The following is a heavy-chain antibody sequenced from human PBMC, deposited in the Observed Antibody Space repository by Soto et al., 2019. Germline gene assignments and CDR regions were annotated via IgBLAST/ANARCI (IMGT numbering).Heavy chain of an antibody. CDR3: AREVYGDHSYSHAFDI. D-gene: IGHD4-17*01. CDR1: GGSISSSSYY. J-gene: IGHJ3*02. Sequence: SETLSLTCTVSGGSISSSSYYWGWIRQPPGKGLEWIGSIYYSGSTYYNPSLKSRVTISVDTSKNQFSLKLSSVTAADTAVYYCAREVYGDHSYSHAFDIWGQGTMVTV. V-gene: IGHV4-39*02. CDR2: IYYSGST.